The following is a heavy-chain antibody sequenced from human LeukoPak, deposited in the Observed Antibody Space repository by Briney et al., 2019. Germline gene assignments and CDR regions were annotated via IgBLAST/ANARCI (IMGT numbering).Heavy chain of an antibody. J-gene: IGHJ4*02. Sequence: PSETLSLTCTVSGGSISSYHWSWIRQPAGKGLEWIGRIYTSGSTNYNPSLKSRVTISVDKSKNQFSLKLSSVTAADTAVYYCARDHLSLGSFDYWGQGTLVTVSS. CDR2: IYTSGST. CDR1: GGSISSYH. V-gene: IGHV4-4*07. CDR3: ARDHLSLGSFDY.